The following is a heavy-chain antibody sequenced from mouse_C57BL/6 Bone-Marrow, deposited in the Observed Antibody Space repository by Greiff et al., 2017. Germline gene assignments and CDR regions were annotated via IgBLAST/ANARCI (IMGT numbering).Heavy chain of an antibody. CDR3: ARQGCAY. V-gene: IGHV5-6*01. Sequence: VQLKESGGGLVKPGGSLKLSCAASGFTFSSYAMSWVRQTPEKRLEWVATISDGGSYTYYPDSVKGRFTISRDNAKNTLYLQMSSLKSEDTAMYYCARQGCAYWGQWTLVSVSA. CDR2: ISDGGSYT. CDR1: GFTFSSYA. J-gene: IGHJ3*01.